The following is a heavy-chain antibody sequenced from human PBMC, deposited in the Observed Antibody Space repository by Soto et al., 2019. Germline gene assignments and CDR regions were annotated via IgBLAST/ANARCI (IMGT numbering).Heavy chain of an antibody. V-gene: IGHV1-3*01. J-gene: IGHJ6*02. CDR3: ARVSSRYSSSGWYYYYGMDV. CDR1: GYTFTSYA. CDR2: INAGNGNT. D-gene: IGHD6-6*01. Sequence: ASVKVSCKASGYTFTSYAMHWVRQAPGQRLEWMGWINAGNGNTKYSQKFQGRVTITRDTSASTAYMELSSLRSEDTAVYYCARVSSRYSSSGWYYYYGMDVWGQGATVTVS.